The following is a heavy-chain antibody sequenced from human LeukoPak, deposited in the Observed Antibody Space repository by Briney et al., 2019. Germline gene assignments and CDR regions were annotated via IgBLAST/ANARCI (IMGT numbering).Heavy chain of an antibody. Sequence: SQSLSLTCTVSGGSISSGDNYWSWIRQPPGKGLEWIGYIYYSGSTYYNPSLKSRVTISVDTSKNQFSLKLSSVTAADTAVYYCARNDFWSGYSDYWGQGTLVTVSS. J-gene: IGHJ4*02. CDR3: ARNDFWSGYSDY. CDR1: GGSISSGDNY. D-gene: IGHD3-3*01. CDR2: IYYSGST. V-gene: IGHV4-30-4*08.